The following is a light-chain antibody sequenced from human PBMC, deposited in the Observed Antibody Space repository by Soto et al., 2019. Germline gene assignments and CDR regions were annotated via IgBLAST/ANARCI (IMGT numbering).Light chain of an antibody. CDR3: QSYDISLHNYV. Sequence: QSVLTQPPSVTGAPGQRVSISCTGSTSNIGAPYDVHWYQHLPGTAPKLLIYGDNNRPSGVPDRFSGSKSGTSASLAITRLQAEAEADYYCQSYDISLHNYVFGTGTKV. V-gene: IGLV1-40*01. J-gene: IGLJ1*01. CDR2: GDN. CDR1: TSNIGAPYD.